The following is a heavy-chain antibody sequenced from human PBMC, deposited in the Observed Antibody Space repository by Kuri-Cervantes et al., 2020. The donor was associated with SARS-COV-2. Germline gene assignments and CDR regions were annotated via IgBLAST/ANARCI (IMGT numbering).Heavy chain of an antibody. CDR2: IYSGGST. D-gene: IGHD2-15*01. CDR3: AKDRGYCSGGSCLYFDY. V-gene: IGHV3-53*05. J-gene: IGHJ4*02. CDR1: GGSISSSNW. Sequence: ETLSLTCAVSGGSISSSNWWSWVRQPPGKGLEWVSVIYSGGSTYYADSVKGRFTTSRDNSKNTLYLQMNRLRAEDTAVYYCAKDRGYCSGGSCLYFDYWGQGTLVTVSS.